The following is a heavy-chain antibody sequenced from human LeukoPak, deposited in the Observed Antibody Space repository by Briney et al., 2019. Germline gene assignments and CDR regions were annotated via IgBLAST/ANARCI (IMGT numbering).Heavy chain of an antibody. Sequence: PGGSLRLSCAVSGFTISSYAMSWVRQAPGKGLEWVSAMSGSAGNTYYADSVKGRITILRDNSKNMLYLEMNSLRAEDTAVYYCARDGERFLEWSSPLGYWGQGTLVTVSS. D-gene: IGHD3-3*01. V-gene: IGHV3-23*01. CDR2: MSGSAGNT. CDR3: ARDGERFLEWSSPLGY. CDR1: GFTISSYA. J-gene: IGHJ4*02.